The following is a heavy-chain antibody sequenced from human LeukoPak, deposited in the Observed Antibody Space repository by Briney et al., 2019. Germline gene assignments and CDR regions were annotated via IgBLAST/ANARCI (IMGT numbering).Heavy chain of an antibody. CDR2: IYYSGST. D-gene: IGHD3-22*01. Sequence: SETLSLTCTVSGGSISSGGYYWSWIRQHPGKGLEWIGYIYYSGSTYYNPSLKSRVTISVDTSKNQFSLKLSSVTAADTAVYYCARDDYYDSSGYYYWGQRTLVTVSS. J-gene: IGHJ4*02. CDR1: GGSISSGGYY. V-gene: IGHV4-31*03. CDR3: ARDDYYDSSGYYY.